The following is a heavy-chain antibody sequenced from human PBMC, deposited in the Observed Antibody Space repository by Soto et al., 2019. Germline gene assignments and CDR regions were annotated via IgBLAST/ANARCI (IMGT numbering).Heavy chain of an antibody. D-gene: IGHD3-9*01. Sequence: EVQLVESGGDLVQPGGSLKLSCAGSGFTFSGAAMDWVRQAPGEGLEWVGRIRSRTNSFATAYAASLKGRFTISRDDSKNTTYLQMNSLKAEDTAVYYCTRRKNDDIRFYYYYGLDVWGQGTALTVSS. CDR1: GFTFSGAA. V-gene: IGHV3-73*01. CDR3: TRRKNDDIRFYYYYGLDV. CDR2: IRSRTNSFAT. J-gene: IGHJ6*02.